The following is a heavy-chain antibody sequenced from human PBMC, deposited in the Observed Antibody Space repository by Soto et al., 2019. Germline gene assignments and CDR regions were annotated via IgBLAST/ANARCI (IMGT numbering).Heavy chain of an antibody. CDR2: ISGSGGST. CDR3: ARLYGSGSYYYWYFAL. CDR1: GFTFSSYA. Sequence: EVQLLESGGGLVQPGGSLRLSCAASGFTFSSYAMSWVRQAPGKGLEWVSAISGSGGSTYYADSVKGRFTISRDNSKNTLYLEMNILRAEDTAVYYCARLYGSGSYYYWYFALWGRGTLVTVSS. J-gene: IGHJ2*01. V-gene: IGHV3-23*01. D-gene: IGHD3-10*01.